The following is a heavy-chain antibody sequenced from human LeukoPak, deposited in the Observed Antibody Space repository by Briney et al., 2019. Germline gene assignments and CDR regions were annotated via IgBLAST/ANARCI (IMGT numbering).Heavy chain of an antibody. V-gene: IGHV3-48*03. CDR1: GFTFSSYE. J-gene: IGHJ3*02. CDR3: AREGKGDAFDI. Sequence: GGSLRLSCAASGFTFSSYEMNWVRQAPGKGLEWVSYISSSGSTIYYADSVKGRFTISRDNAKNSLYLQMNSLRAEDTAVYYCAREGKGDAFDIWGRGTMVTVSS. CDR2: ISSSGSTI.